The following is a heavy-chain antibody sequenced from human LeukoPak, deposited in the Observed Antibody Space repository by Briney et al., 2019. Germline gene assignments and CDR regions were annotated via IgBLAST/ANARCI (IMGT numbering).Heavy chain of an antibody. CDR1: GLTFSSYS. J-gene: IGHJ4*02. V-gene: IGHV3-21*01. D-gene: IGHD3-10*01. CDR3: AREYYGFDY. Sequence: GGSLRLSCAASGLTFSSYSMNWARQAPGKGLECVSSISSSSSYIYYADSVRGRFTISRDNAKNSLYLQMNSLRAEDTAVYYCAREYYGFDYWGQGTLVTVSS. CDR2: ISSSSSYI.